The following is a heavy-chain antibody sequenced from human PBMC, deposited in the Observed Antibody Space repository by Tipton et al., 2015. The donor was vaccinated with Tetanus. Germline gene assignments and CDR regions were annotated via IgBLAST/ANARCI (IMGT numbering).Heavy chain of an antibody. CDR3: ARARAGPDIDN. V-gene: IGHV4-59*01. CDR1: GGSFSNYY. J-gene: IGHJ4*02. CDR2: IHNSGST. D-gene: IGHD6-13*01. Sequence: TLSLTCTVSGGSFSNYYWTWIRQPPGKGLEYVGYIHNSGSTNYNPSLRGRVTIFMGTSDNQFYLRLRSVTAADTAVYYCARARAGPDIDNWGQGTLVTVSS.